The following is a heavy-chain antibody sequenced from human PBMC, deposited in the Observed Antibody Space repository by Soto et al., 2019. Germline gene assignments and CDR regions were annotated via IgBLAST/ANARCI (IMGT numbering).Heavy chain of an antibody. D-gene: IGHD5-18*01. CDR2: IYYSGST. CDR1: GSISSYY. J-gene: IGHJ4*02. Sequence: GSISSYYWSWIRQPPGKGLEWIGYIYYSGSTNYNPSLKSRVTISVDTSKNQFSLKVSSVTAADTAVYYCARHRDSYGSGDFDYWGQGTLVTVSS. V-gene: IGHV4-59*08. CDR3: ARHRDSYGSGDFDY.